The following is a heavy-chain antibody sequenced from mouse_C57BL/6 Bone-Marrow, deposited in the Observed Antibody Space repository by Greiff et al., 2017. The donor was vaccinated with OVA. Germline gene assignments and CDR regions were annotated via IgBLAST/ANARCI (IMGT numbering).Heavy chain of an antibody. V-gene: IGHV1-22*01. Sequence: EVKLMESGPELVKPGASVKMSCKASGYTFTDYNMHWVKQSHGKSLEWIGYINPNNGGTSYNQKFKGKATLTVNKSSSTAYMELRSLTSEDSAVYYCARDRLLGRAYYFDYWGQGTTLTVSS. CDR3: ARDRLLGRAYYFDY. CDR1: GYTFTDYN. D-gene: IGHD4-1*01. J-gene: IGHJ2*01. CDR2: INPNNGGT.